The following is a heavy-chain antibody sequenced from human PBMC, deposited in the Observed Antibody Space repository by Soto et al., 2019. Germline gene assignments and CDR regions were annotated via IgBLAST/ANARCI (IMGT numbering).Heavy chain of an antibody. CDR2: MNPNSGNT. J-gene: IGHJ6*04. Sequence: GASVKVSCKASGYTFTSYDINWVRQATGQGLEWMGWMNPNSGNTGYAQKFQGRVTMTRNTSISTAYMELSSLRSEDTAVYYCARGLYDFWSGYYIGNVWGKGTTVTVSS. CDR3: ARGLYDFWSGYYIGNV. CDR1: GYTFTSYD. V-gene: IGHV1-8*01. D-gene: IGHD3-3*01.